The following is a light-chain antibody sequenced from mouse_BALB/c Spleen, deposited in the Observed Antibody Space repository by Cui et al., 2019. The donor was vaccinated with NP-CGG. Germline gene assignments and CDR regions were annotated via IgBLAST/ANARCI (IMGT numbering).Light chain of an antibody. CDR3: ALWYSNHWV. CDR2: GTN. CDR1: TGTVTTSNY. V-gene: IGLV1*01. J-gene: IGLJ1*01. Sequence: AVVPQASALTTSPGETVTLTCRSRTGTVTTSNYANWVQEKPDHLFTGLIGGTNNRAPGVPARFSGSLIGDKAALTITGAQTEDEAIYFCALWYSNHWVFGGGTKLTVL.